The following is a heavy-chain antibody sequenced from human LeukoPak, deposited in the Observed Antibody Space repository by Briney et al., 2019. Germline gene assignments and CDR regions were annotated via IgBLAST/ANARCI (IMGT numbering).Heavy chain of an antibody. J-gene: IGHJ5*02. CDR2: IYYSGST. CDR3: ARGYSGYDFGWFGP. CDR1: GGSISSSSYY. D-gene: IGHD5-12*01. Sequence: PSETLSLTCTVSGGSISSSSYYWGWIRQPPGKGLEWIGSIYYSGSTYYNPSLKSRVTISVDTSKNQFSLKLSSVTAADTAVYYCARGYSGYDFGWFGPWGQGTLVTVSS. V-gene: IGHV4-39*01.